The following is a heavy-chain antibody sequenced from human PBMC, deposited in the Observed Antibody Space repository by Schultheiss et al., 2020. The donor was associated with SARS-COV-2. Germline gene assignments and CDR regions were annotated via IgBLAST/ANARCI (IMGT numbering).Heavy chain of an antibody. CDR3: AREEGYCSSTSCQGAFDI. Sequence: GSLRLSCTVSGDSISSYYWSWIRQPPGKGLEWLGYVNDYGMTNYNPSLKSRITISQDKSRSQFSLKLSSVTAADTAVYYCAREEGYCSSTSCQGAFDIWGQGTMVTVSS. CDR1: GDSISSYY. CDR2: VNDYGMT. J-gene: IGHJ3*02. V-gene: IGHV4-59*01. D-gene: IGHD2-2*01.